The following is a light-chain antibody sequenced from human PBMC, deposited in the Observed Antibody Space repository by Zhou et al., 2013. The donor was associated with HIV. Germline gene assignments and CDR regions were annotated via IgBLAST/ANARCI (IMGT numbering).Light chain of an antibody. V-gene: IGKV1-9*01. CDR3: HQYDSYSRT. CDR1: QGISSY. CDR2: AAS. Sequence: DIQLTQSPSFLSASVGDRVTITCRASQGISSYLAWYQQKPGKAPKLLIYAASSLQSGVPSRFSGSGSGTEFTLTISSLQPDDFATYYCHQYDSYSRTFGQGTKVEIK. J-gene: IGKJ1*01.